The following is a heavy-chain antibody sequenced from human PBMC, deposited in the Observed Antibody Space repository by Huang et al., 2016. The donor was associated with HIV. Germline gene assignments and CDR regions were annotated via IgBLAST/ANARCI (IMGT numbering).Heavy chain of an antibody. Sequence: QVQLQESGPGLVKPSETLSLTCTVSGGSVSSGSDYWSWIRQPPGKGLEWIGYIYYSGSTNYNSFLKSRVTISVDTSKNQFALKLSSVTAADTAVYYCARVDLLLGKYGDYEENAFDIWGQGTMVTVSS. CDR1: GGSVSSGSDY. J-gene: IGHJ3*02. CDR2: IYYSGST. V-gene: IGHV4-61*01. D-gene: IGHD4-17*01. CDR3: ARVDLLLGKYGDYEENAFDI.